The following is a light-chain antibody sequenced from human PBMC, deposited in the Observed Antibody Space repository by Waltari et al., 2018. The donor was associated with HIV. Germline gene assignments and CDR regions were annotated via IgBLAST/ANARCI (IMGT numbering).Light chain of an antibody. J-gene: IGKJ2*03. CDR1: QAINNY. Sequence: DIQMTQSPSSLSASIGDRVTIICRASQAINNYLNWYSQKPGKAPKLLIYGASSLQSGVPSRFSASGSGTDFTLTINSLQPEDFATYYCQQSYSLPSSFGQGTKLEIK. CDR2: GAS. CDR3: QQSYSLPSS. V-gene: IGKV1-39*01.